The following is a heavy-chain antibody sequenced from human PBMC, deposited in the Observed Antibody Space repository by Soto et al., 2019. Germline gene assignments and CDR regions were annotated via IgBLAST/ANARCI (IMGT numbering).Heavy chain of an antibody. Sequence: QVQLVESGGGVVQPGRSLRLSCAVSGFTVSTYGMHWVRQAPGKGLEWVAVISRDGGTKYYADSVKGRFTISRDNSRHTLFLEMNSVRSDDMAVYCCTGEVASGYWGQGTLVIVSS. D-gene: IGHD2-8*02. J-gene: IGHJ4*02. CDR1: GFTVSTYG. CDR3: TGEVASGY. CDR2: ISRDGGTK. V-gene: IGHV3-30*03.